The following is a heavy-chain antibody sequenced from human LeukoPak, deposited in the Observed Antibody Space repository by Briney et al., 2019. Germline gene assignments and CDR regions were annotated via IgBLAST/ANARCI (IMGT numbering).Heavy chain of an antibody. Sequence: GGSLSLSCVASGFTFSSYAMSWVRQAPRKGLEWVSVISASDGEIFYADSVKGRFTISRDNSENTMYLQMNSLRAEDTAVYYCGKNRYSGSLSPFDIWGQGTMVTVSS. CDR1: GFTFSSYA. V-gene: IGHV3-23*01. CDR2: ISASDGEI. D-gene: IGHD1-26*01. J-gene: IGHJ3*02. CDR3: GKNRYSGSLSPFDI.